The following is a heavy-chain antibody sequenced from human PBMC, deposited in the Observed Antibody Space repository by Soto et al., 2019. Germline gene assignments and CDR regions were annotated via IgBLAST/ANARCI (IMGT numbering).Heavy chain of an antibody. CDR3: ARVRYKNWFDP. Sequence: PSETLSLTCTVSGGSISSYYWSWIRQPPGKGLEWIGYIYYSGSTNYNPSLKRRVTISVDTSKNQFSLKLSSVTAADTAVYYCARVRYKNWFDPWGQGTLVTVSS. V-gene: IGHV4-59*01. CDR1: GGSISSYY. D-gene: IGHD1-1*01. J-gene: IGHJ5*02. CDR2: IYYSGST.